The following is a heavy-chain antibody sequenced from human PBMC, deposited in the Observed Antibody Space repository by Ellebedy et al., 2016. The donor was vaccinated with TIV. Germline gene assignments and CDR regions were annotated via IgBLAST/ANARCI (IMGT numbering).Heavy chain of an antibody. J-gene: IGHJ5*02. CDR1: GFTFSSYA. CDR3: AREPDH. Sequence: GESLKISXVASGFTFSSYAMSWVRQAPGKGLEWVSGIRGSGGSGISTYYAESVKGRFTISRDNSKNTLFLQMSSLRGEDTAVYYCAREPDHWGQGILVTVSS. V-gene: IGHV3-23*01. CDR2: IRGSGGSGIST.